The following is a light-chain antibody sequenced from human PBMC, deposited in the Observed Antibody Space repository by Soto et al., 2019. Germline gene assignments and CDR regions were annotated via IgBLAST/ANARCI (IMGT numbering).Light chain of an antibody. CDR2: GAS. CDR1: QSVSSSY. V-gene: IGKV3-20*01. J-gene: IGKJ1*01. CDR3: QQYGSSPRT. Sequence: EVVMTQSPDTVYVSPGERATFSCRASQSVSSSYLGWYQQKPGQAPRLLIYGASSRATGIPDRFSGSGSGTDFTLTISRLEPEDFAVYYCQQYGSSPRTFGQGTKVDIK.